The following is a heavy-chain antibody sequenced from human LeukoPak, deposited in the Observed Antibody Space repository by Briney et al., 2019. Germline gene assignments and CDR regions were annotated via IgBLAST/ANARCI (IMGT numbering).Heavy chain of an antibody. CDR3: ARAGYSGYDGKNYYYYGMDV. CDR2: IGTAGDT. D-gene: IGHD5-12*01. J-gene: IGHJ6*02. CDR1: GFTFSSYD. Sequence: GGSLRLSCAASGFTFSSYDMHWVRQATGKGLEWVSAIGTAGDTYYPGSVKGRFTISRENAKNSLYLQMNSLRAGDTAVYYCARAGYSGYDGKNYYYYGMDVWAKGPRSPSP. V-gene: IGHV3-13*01.